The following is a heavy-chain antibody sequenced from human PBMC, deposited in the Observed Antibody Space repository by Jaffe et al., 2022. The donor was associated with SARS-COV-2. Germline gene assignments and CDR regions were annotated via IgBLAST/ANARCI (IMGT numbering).Heavy chain of an antibody. CDR3: ARQNVDTAMVWYFDL. CDR2: IYYSGST. D-gene: IGHD5-18*01. V-gene: IGHV4-59*01. CDR1: GGSISSYY. J-gene: IGHJ2*01. Sequence: QVQLQESGPGLVKPSETLSLTCTVSGGSISSYYWSWIRQPPGKGLECIGYIYYSGSTNYNPSLKSRVTISLDTSKNQFSLKLSSVTAADTAVYYCARQNVDTAMVWYFDLWGRGTLVTVSS.